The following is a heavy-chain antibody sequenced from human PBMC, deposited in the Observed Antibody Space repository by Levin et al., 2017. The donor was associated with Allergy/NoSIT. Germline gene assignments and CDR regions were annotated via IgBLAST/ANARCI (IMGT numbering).Heavy chain of an antibody. D-gene: IGHD2-21*02. J-gene: IGHJ4*02. Sequence: PGGSLRLSCAASGFTFSSYSMSWVRQAPGKGLEWVANIKQDGSEKYYVDSVKGRFTISRDNAKNSLYLQMNSLRAEDTAVYYCARDIVVGTASGRDYWGQGTLVTVSS. CDR1: GFTFSSYS. CDR2: IKQDGSEK. CDR3: ARDIVVGTASGRDY. V-gene: IGHV3-7*01.